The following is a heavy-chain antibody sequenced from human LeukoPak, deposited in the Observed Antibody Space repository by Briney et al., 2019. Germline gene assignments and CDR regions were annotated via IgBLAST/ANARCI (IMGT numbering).Heavy chain of an antibody. V-gene: IGHV3-23*01. D-gene: IGHD3-9*01. CDR3: AKDGRYGYFDY. J-gene: IGHJ4*02. Sequence: PGGSLRLSCAASGFTFTTGFTFSSYSMSWVRQAPGKGLEWVSTINPSGGNTHYADSVKGRITISRDKSKNMLYLQMNSLRAEDTAVYYCAKDGRYGYFDYWGQGTLVTVSS. CDR2: INPSGGNT. CDR1: GFTFTTGFTFSSYS.